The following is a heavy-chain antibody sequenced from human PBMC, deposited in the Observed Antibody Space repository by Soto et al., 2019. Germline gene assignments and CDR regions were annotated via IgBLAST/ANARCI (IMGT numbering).Heavy chain of an antibody. Sequence: QVRLVQSGAEVKKPGASVSISCKTSGFTFTTYYIHWVRQAPGQGLEWMGMIDPSGGSTTYAQKFQGRITMTSDMSTSTVYMELSSLRSEDTALYYCARVPDDTTGYYAFWGQGTLVTVSS. CDR2: IDPSGGST. D-gene: IGHD3-22*01. CDR1: GFTFTTYY. J-gene: IGHJ4*02. V-gene: IGHV1-46*01. CDR3: ARVPDDTTGYYAF.